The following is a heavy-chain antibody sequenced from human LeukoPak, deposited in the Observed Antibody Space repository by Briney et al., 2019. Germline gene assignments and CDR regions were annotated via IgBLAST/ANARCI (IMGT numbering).Heavy chain of an antibody. Sequence: GGSLRLSCAASGFTFSSYAMSWVRQAPGKGLEWVSSISASGGSTYYADSVKGHFTISRDNSKNTLYLQMNSLRAEDTAVYYCAKSYSSGWYYDYWGQGTLVTVSS. J-gene: IGHJ4*02. V-gene: IGHV3-23*01. CDR2: ISASGGST. D-gene: IGHD6-19*01. CDR3: AKSYSSGWYYDY. CDR1: GFTFSSYA.